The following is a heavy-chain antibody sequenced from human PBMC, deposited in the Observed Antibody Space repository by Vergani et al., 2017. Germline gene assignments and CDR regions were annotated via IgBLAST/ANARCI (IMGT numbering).Heavy chain of an antibody. CDR1: GGSLSSYY. Sequence: QVQLQESGPGLVKPSETLSLTCTVSGGSLSSYYWSWIRQPPGKGLEWIGYIYYSGSTNYNPSLKSRVTISVDTSKNQCSLKVGSVTAADTAVCYCASGTYGGMDVWGQGTTVTVSS. CDR2: IYYSGST. CDR3: ASGTYGGMDV. J-gene: IGHJ6*02. V-gene: IGHV4-59*01. D-gene: IGHD4-17*01.